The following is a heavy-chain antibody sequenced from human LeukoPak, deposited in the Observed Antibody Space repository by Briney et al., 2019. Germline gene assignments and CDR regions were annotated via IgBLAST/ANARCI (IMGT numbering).Heavy chain of an antibody. CDR1: GFTFSSYS. Sequence: GGSLRLSCAASGFTFSSYSMNWVRQAPGKGLEWVSSISSSSSYTYYADSVKGRFTISRDNAKNSLYLQMNSLRAEDTAVYYCAREGGDIVAIPFDYWGQGTLVTVSS. D-gene: IGHD5-12*01. V-gene: IGHV3-21*01. CDR2: ISSSSSYT. CDR3: AREGGDIVAIPFDY. J-gene: IGHJ4*02.